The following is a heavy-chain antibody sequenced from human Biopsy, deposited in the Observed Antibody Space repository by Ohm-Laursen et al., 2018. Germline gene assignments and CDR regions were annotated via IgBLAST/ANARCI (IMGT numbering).Heavy chain of an antibody. CDR2: ISASSSYI. D-gene: IGHD3-10*01. CDR1: GFTFGDFA. Sequence: SLRLSCAASGFTFGDFAVSWVRQAPGKGLEWVSSISASSSYIYYADSVKGRFTVSRDNTKNTLYLQMNSLRAADTAIYFCATELLPPGVGGPWLDSWGQGTPVTVSS. J-gene: IGHJ5*01. V-gene: IGHV3-21*06. CDR3: ATELLPPGVGGPWLDS.